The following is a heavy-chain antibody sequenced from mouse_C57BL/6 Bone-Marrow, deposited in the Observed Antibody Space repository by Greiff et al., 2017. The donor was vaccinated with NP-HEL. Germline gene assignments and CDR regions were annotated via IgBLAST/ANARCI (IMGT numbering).Heavy chain of an antibody. CDR2: ISLKSDNYAT. CDR3: NKNYGPNLTGFDY. CDR1: GFTFSNYW. Sequence: EVKVEESGGGFVQPGGSMKLSCVASGFTFSNYWMNWVRQSPEKGLEWVAQISLKSDNYATHYAESVKGRFTISRDDSKSSVYLQMNNLRAEDTGIYYCNKNYGPNLTGFDYWGQGTTLTVSS. D-gene: IGHD1-1*01. V-gene: IGHV6-3*01. J-gene: IGHJ2*01.